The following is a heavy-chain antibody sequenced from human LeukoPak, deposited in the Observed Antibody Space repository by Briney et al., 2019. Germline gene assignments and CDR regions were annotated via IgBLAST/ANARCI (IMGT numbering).Heavy chain of an antibody. Sequence: ASVKVSCKASGYTFTSYDINWVRQATGQGLEWMRWMNPNSGNTGYAQKFQGRVTMTRNTSISTAYMELSSLRSEDTAVYYCARADYYGSGSYFAFDIWGQGAMATVSS. CDR1: GYTFTSYD. CDR3: ARADYYGSGSYFAFDI. J-gene: IGHJ3*02. D-gene: IGHD3-10*01. V-gene: IGHV1-8*01. CDR2: MNPNSGNT.